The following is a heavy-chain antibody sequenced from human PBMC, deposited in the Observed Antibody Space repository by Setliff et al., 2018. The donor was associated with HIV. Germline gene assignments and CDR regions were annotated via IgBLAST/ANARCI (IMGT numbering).Heavy chain of an antibody. D-gene: IGHD2-15*01. CDR2: INTKTGNP. CDR1: GYTFTTYS. J-gene: IGHJ3*02. Sequence: ASVKVSCKASGYTFTTYSMNWVRQAPGQGLEWMGWINTKTGNPTYAQGFTGRFVFSLDTSVSTAYLQINSLKAEDTAVYYCAILGVAATDDAFDIWGQGTMVTVSS. CDR3: AILGVAATDDAFDI. V-gene: IGHV7-4-1*02.